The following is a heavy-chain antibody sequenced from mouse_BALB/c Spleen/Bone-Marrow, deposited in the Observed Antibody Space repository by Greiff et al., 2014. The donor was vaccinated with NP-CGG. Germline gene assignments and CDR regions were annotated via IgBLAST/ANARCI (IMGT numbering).Heavy chain of an antibody. CDR1: GFTFTDYF. D-gene: IGHD6-1*01. CDR2: IRNKPSGYTT. J-gene: IGHJ2*01. V-gene: IGHV7-3*02. Sequence: EVMLVESGGGLVQPGGSLGLSCTTSGFTFTDYFMTWVRQPPGKALEWLGFIRNKPSGYTTEYNPSVKGRFSISRDNSQGIFYLQMNTLRAEDSAIYYCARDYNGYFDFWGQGTTLTVSS. CDR3: ARDYNGYFDF.